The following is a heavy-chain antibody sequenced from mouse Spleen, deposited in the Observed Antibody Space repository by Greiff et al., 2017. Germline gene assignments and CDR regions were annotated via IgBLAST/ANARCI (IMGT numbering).Heavy chain of an antibody. CDR1: GYTFTDYV. J-gene: IGHJ4*01. CDR2: IYPGSGST. V-gene: IGHV1-77*01. Sequence: VKLVESGPELVKPGASVKMSCKASGYTFTDYVISWVKQRTGQGLEWIGEIYPGSGSTYYNEKFKGKATLTADKSSNTAYMQLSSLTSEDSAVYFCARWDGPYAMDYWGQGTSVTVSS. D-gene: IGHD2-3*01. CDR3: ARWDGPYAMDY.